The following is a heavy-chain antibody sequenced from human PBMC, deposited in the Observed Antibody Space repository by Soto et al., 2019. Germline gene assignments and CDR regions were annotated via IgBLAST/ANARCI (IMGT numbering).Heavy chain of an antibody. D-gene: IGHD3-3*01. CDR3: ARAGIFGVVIYGHYFDS. CDR2: IIPIFGTA. CDR1: GGTFSSYA. V-gene: IGHV1-69*01. J-gene: IGHJ4*02. Sequence: QVQLVQSGAEVKKPGSSVKVSCKASGGTFSSYAISWVRQAPGQGLEWMGGIIPIFGTANYAQKFQGRVTIPADESTRTAYVELSSLRSEDTAVYYCARAGIFGVVIYGHYFDSWGQGTLVNVSS.